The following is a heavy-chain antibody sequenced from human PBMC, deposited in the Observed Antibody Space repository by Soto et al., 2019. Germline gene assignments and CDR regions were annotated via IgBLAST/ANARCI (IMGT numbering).Heavy chain of an antibody. J-gene: IGHJ4*02. D-gene: IGHD2-15*01. CDR2: IWYDGSNK. CDR1: GFTFSSYG. Sequence: QVQLVESGGGVVQPGRSLRLSCAASGFTFSSYGMHWVRQAPGKGLEWVAVIWYDGSNKYYADSVKGRFTISRDNSKNTLYLQMNSLRAEDTAVYYCARTYCSGGSCSRYYFDYWGQGTLVTVSS. CDR3: ARTYCSGGSCSRYYFDY. V-gene: IGHV3-33*01.